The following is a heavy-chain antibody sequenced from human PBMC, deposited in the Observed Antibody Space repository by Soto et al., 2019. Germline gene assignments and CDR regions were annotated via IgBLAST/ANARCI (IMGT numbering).Heavy chain of an antibody. CDR3: ASYDSSGYFAFDI. D-gene: IGHD3-22*01. J-gene: IGHJ3*02. CDR1: GYTFTSYG. V-gene: IGHV1-18*01. Sequence: ASVKVSCKASGYTFTSYGISWVRQDPGQGLEWMGWMRAYNGNTDYAQKLQGRVTMTRDTSTSTAYMELRSLRSDDTAVYYCASYDSSGYFAFDIWGQGTMVTVSS. CDR2: MRAYNGNT.